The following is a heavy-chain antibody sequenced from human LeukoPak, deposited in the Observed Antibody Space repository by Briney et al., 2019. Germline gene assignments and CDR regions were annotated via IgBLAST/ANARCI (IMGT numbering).Heavy chain of an antibody. CDR3: ARDSAGNDY. V-gene: IGHV3-7*01. J-gene: IGHJ4*02. CDR2: IKQDGSEK. D-gene: IGHD6-13*01. Sequence: GGSLRLSCAASGFTFSTYWMSWVRQAPGKGLEWVANIKQDGSEKYYIDSVKGRFTISRDNAKNSLYLQMSSLRAEDTAMYYCARDSAGNDYWGQGTLVTVSS. CDR1: GFTFSTYW.